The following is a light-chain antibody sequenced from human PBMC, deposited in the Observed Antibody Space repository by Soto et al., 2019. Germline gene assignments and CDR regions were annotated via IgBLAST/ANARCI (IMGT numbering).Light chain of an antibody. CDR1: QGIGDY. J-gene: IGKJ4*01. Sequence: DIEMTQSPSSLSASVGDRVTITCRASQGIGDYLAWFQQKPGRGPNTLISAASNLQDGAPSRFSGRGYGTEFSLTISSLQPDDFATYYCQQYKGYPLTFGGGTKV. V-gene: IGKV1-16*01. CDR3: QQYKGYPLT. CDR2: AAS.